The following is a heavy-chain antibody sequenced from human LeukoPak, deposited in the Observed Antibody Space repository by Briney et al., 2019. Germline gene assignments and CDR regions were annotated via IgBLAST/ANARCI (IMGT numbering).Heavy chain of an antibody. CDR1: GYTFTAYY. V-gene: IGHV1-2*02. D-gene: IGHD2-15*01. J-gene: IGHJ4*02. CDR2: INPNSGGT. Sequence: GASVKVSCKASGYTFTAYYMHWVRQAPGQGLEWMGWINPNSGGTNYAQKFQGRVTMTRDTSISTAYMELSRLSSDDTAVYYCARVRAVWCGDGSCYSYYFDSWGQGTLVTVSS. CDR3: ARVRAVWCGDGSCYSYYFDS.